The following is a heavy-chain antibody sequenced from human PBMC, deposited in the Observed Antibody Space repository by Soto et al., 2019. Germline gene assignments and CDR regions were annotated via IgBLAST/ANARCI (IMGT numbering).Heavy chain of an antibody. CDR1: GFTFDDYA. D-gene: IGHD3-10*01. V-gene: IGHV3-9*01. CDR3: AKDRGAYYYGSGSYYNHRGFDY. J-gene: IGHJ4*02. CDR2: ISWNSGSI. Sequence: DVQLVESGGGLVQPGRSLRLSCAASGFTFDDYAMHWVRQAPGKGLEWVSGISWNSGSIGYADSVKGRFTISRDNAKNSLYLQMNSLRAEDTALYYCAKDRGAYYYGSGSYYNHRGFDYWGQGTLVTVSS.